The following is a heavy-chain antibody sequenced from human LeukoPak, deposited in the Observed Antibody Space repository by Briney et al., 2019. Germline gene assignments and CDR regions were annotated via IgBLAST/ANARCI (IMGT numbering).Heavy chain of an antibody. V-gene: IGHV3-21*04. CDR1: GFTFSSYS. D-gene: IGHD3-3*01. Sequence: PGGSLRLSCAASGFTFSSYSMNWVRQAPGKGLEWVSSISSSSSYIYYADSVKGRFTISRDNAKNSLYLQMNSLRAEDTAVYYCAKALPPNLEWSYFDYWGQGTLVTVSS. CDR2: ISSSSSYI. J-gene: IGHJ4*02. CDR3: AKALPPNLEWSYFDY.